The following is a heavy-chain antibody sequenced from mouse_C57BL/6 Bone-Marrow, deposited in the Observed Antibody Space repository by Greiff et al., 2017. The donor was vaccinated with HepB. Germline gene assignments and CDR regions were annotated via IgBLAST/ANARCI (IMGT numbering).Heavy chain of an antibody. Sequence: VQLQQSGAELARPGASVKMSCKASGYTFTSYTMHWVKRRPGQGLEWIGYINPSSGYTKYNQKFKDKATLTADKSTSTAYMQLSSLTSEDSAVYYCARDDYWYCDVWGTGTTVTVSS. CDR2: INPSSGYT. CDR1: GYTFTSYT. J-gene: IGHJ1*03. CDR3: ARDDYWYCDV. V-gene: IGHV1-4*01.